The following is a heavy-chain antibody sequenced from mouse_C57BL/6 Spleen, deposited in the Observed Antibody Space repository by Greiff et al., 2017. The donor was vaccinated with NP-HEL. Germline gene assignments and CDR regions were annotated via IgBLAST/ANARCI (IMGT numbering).Heavy chain of an antibody. CDR3: ARGVYYGSSLYYFDD. D-gene: IGHD1-1*01. J-gene: IGHJ2*01. CDR2: IYPGSGST. V-gene: IGHV1-55*01. Sequence: QVQLQQPGAELVKPGASVKMSCKASGYTFTSYWITWVKQRPGQGLEWIGDIYPGSGSTNYNEKFKSKATLTVDTSSSTAYMQLSSLTSEDSAVYYCARGVYYGSSLYYFDDWGQGTTLTVSS. CDR1: GYTFTSYW.